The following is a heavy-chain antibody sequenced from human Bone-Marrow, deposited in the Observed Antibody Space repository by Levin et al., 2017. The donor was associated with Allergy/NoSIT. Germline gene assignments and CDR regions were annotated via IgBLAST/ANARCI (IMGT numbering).Heavy chain of an antibody. V-gene: IGHV3-74*01. D-gene: IGHD3-10*01. J-gene: IGHJ2*01. CDR2: INSDGNSA. CDR1: GFTFSSHW. CDR3: ARAAIPRGWEERHFDL. Sequence: PGGSLRLSCEASGFTFSSHWMHWVRQAPGKGLVWLSRINSDGNSATYADSVKDRFTISRDNAKNTLYVQMNSLRAEDTAVYYCARAAIPRGWEERHFDLWGRGTLVTVSS.